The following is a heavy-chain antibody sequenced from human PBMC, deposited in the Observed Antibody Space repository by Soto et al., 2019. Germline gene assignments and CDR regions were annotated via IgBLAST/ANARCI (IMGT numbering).Heavy chain of an antibody. D-gene: IGHD1-26*01. CDR1: GGTFSSYA. CDR2: IIPIFGTA. V-gene: IGHV1-69*13. J-gene: IGHJ3*02. Sequence: ASMKVSCKASGGTFSSYAISWVRQAPGQGLEWMGGIIPIFGTANYAQKFQGRVTITADESTSTAYMELSSLRSEDTAVYYCASGLVGATLSDAFDIWGQGTMVTVSS. CDR3: ASGLVGATLSDAFDI.